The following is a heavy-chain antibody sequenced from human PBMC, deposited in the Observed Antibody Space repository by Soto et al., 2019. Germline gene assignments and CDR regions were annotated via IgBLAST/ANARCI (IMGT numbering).Heavy chain of an antibody. J-gene: IGHJ3*02. V-gene: IGHV3-23*01. CDR1: GFTFSSYA. CDR2: ISGSGGTT. CDR3: AKTANGWFSAFDI. Sequence: EVQLLESGGGLVQPGGSLRLSCAASGFTFSSYAMSWVRQAPGKGLEWVSAISGSGGTTYYADSVKGRFTFSRDNSKNTLYLQMNSRRAEDTAVYYCAKTANGWFSAFDIWGQWTMVTVSS. D-gene: IGHD6-19*01.